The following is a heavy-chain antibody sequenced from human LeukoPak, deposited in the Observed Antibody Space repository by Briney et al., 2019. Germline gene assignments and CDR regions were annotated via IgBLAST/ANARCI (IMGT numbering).Heavy chain of an antibody. V-gene: IGHV5-51*01. Sequence: HGESLKISCKGSGYSFTSYWIGWVRQMPGKGLEWMGIIYPGDSGTRYSPSFQGQVTISADKSISTAYLQWSSLKASDTAMYYCATTPNDYGDYAGESDAFDIWGQGTMVTVSS. J-gene: IGHJ3*02. D-gene: IGHD4-17*01. CDR1: GYSFTSYW. CDR2: IYPGDSGT. CDR3: ATTPNDYGDYAGESDAFDI.